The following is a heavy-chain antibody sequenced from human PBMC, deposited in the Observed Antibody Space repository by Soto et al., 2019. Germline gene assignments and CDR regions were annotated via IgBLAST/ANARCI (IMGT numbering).Heavy chain of an antibody. CDR3: AKSTGGTANGMGV. CDR2: ISWNSGTI. D-gene: IGHD2-8*02. V-gene: IGHV3-9*01. J-gene: IGHJ6*02. Sequence: PGGSLRLSCAASGFSFDDCAMHWVRQAPGKGLEWVSGISWNSGTIGYADSVKGRFTISRDNAKNSLYLQMNSLRAEDTALYYCAKSTGGTANGMGVWGQGTTVTVSS. CDR1: GFSFDDCA.